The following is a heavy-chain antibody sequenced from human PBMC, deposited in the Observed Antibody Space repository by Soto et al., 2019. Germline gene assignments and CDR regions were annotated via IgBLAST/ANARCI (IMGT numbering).Heavy chain of an antibody. J-gene: IGHJ4*02. CDR2: IIPIFGTP. Sequence: QVQLVQSGAEVKKPGSSVKVSCKASGGIFSTYAISWLRQAPGQGLEWMGGIIPIFGTPNYAQRFQGRVTITADESTRTAYMEMSRLRSEATAGYYCAIDRDDYGSGNYYNRIDFWGQGTLVTVSS. CDR1: GGIFSTYA. D-gene: IGHD3-10*01. V-gene: IGHV1-69*01. CDR3: AIDRDDYGSGNYYNRIDF.